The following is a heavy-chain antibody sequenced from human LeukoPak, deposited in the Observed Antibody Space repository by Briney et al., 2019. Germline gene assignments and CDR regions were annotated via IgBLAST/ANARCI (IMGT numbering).Heavy chain of an antibody. Sequence: GGSLRLSCAASGFTFTSYWMTWVRQAPGKGQEWLANIRQDGGATYYGGSVKGRFTISRDNAEKSLFLQMNSLRAEDTAVYYCATSKDTAGGPYWGQGTLVTVSS. CDR2: IRQDGGAT. CDR1: GFTFTSYW. D-gene: IGHD5-18*01. J-gene: IGHJ4*02. V-gene: IGHV3-7*01. CDR3: ATSKDTAGGPY.